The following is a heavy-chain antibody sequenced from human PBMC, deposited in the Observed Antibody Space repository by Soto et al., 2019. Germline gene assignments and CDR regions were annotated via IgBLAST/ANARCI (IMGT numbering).Heavy chain of an antibody. Sequence: ASVKVSCKASGGTFSTYAITWVRQAPGQGLEWLGGIIPIFGTTDYARKFQGRVTITAAESMSTVFIELSSLTSEDTAVYYCARGVGAYYFDYWGQGTLVTVSS. J-gene: IGHJ4*02. V-gene: IGHV1-69*13. CDR2: IIPIFGTT. CDR1: GGTFSTYA. D-gene: IGHD1-26*01. CDR3: ARGVGAYYFDY.